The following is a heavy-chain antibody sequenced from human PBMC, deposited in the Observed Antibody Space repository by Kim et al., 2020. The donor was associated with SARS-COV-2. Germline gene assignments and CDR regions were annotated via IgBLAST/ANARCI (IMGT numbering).Heavy chain of an antibody. V-gene: IGHV4-39*01. D-gene: IGHD3-3*01. J-gene: IGHJ6*02. Sequence: LKSRVTISVDTSKNQFSLKLSSVTAADTAVYYCARLGDFWSGYYRARVDVWGQGTTVTVSS. CDR3: ARLGDFWSGYYRARVDV.